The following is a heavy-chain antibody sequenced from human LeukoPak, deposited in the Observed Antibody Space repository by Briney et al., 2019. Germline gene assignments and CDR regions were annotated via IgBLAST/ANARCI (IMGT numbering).Heavy chain of an antibody. CDR3: ARARARIAAAGTNWFDP. D-gene: IGHD6-13*01. Sequence: WMGWMNPNSGNTGYAQKFQGRVTMTRNTSISTAYMELSSLRSEDTAVYYCARARARIAAAGTNWFDPWGQGTLVTVSS. J-gene: IGHJ5*02. V-gene: IGHV1-8*01. CDR2: MNPNSGNT.